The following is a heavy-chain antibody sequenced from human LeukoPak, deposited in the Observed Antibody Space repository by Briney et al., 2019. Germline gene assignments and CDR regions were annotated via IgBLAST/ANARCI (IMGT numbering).Heavy chain of an antibody. J-gene: IGHJ6*03. D-gene: IGHD6-13*01. CDR1: GGSISSSSYY. V-gene: IGHV4-39*07. CDR2: IYYSGST. CDR3: ARVRRYSSSWYYYMDV. Sequence: PSETLSLTCTVSGGSISSSSYYWGWIRQPPGKGLEWIGSIYYSGSTYYNPSLKSRVTISVDTSKNQFSLKLSSVTAADTAVYYCARVRRYSSSWYYYMDVWGKGTTVTVSS.